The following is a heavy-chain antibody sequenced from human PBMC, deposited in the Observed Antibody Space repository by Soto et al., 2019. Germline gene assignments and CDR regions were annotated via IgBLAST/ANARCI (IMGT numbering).Heavy chain of an antibody. J-gene: IGHJ4*02. Sequence: GGSLRLSCAASGFTFSTCALKWVRQAPGRGLEWVSTIGTTGNEYYADSVKGRFTIPRDNSKNTLYLQLNSLRAEDTAVYYCAKSGSNVDHYSDYWGQGTLVTVST. V-gene: IGHV3-23*01. CDR3: AKSGSNVDHYSDY. CDR2: IGTTGNE. D-gene: IGHD3-10*01. CDR1: GFTFSTCA.